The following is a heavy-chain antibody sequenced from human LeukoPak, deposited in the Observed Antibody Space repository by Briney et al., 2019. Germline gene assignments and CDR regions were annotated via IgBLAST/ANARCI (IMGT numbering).Heavy chain of an antibody. J-gene: IGHJ4*02. CDR2: ILYNGST. CDR3: AGLVVGTATIDY. Sequence: PETLSLTCTVSGGSISRSNDGWGRIRDTGGKGWEGSANILYNGSTHYNPSLKSRVTISVDTSKNQFSLKLNSVTAADTAVYHCAGLVVGTATIDYWGQGTLVTVS. D-gene: IGHD2-21*02. V-gene: IGHV4-39*01. CDR1: GGSISRSNDG.